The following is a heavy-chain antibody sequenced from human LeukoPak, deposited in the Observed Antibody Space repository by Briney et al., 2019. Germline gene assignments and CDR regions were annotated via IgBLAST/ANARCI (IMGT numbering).Heavy chain of an antibody. CDR2: IYYSGST. CDR3: ARDTGYYDSSGYYPWGAFDI. D-gene: IGHD3-22*01. V-gene: IGHV4-59*01. Sequence: SETLSLTCTVPGVPISSYYWSWIRQPPGKGLEWVGYIYYSGSTNYNPSLKSRVTISVDTSKNQFSLKLSSVTAADTAVYYCARDTGYYDSSGYYPWGAFDIWGQGTMVTVSS. CDR1: GVPISSYY. J-gene: IGHJ3*02.